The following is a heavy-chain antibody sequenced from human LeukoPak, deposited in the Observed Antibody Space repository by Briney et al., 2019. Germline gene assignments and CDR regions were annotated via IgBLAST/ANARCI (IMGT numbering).Heavy chain of an antibody. D-gene: IGHD3-22*01. V-gene: IGHV3-23*01. CDR3: AKDPDSSGYYYAEYFQH. CDR1: GFTFSSYA. Sequence: GGSLRLSCAASGFTFSSYAMSWVRQAPGKGLEWVSAISGSGGSTYYADSVKGRFTISRDNSKNTLYLQMNSLRAEDTAVYYCAKDPDSSGYYYAEYFQHWGQGTLVTVSS. CDR2: ISGSGGST. J-gene: IGHJ1*01.